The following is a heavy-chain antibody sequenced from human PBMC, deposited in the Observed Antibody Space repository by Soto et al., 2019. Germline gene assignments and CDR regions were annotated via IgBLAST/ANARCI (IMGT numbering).Heavy chain of an antibody. CDR2: IKQDGGEK. V-gene: IGHV3-7*03. D-gene: IGHD1-7*01. J-gene: IGHJ6*02. Sequence: GGSLRLSCAASGFTFSSYWMSWVRQAPGKGLEWVANIKQDGGEKYYVDSVKGRFTISRDNAENSLYLQMNSLRAEDTAVYYCARALSITGTTLGYYYGMDVWGQGTTVTVSS. CDR3: ARALSITGTTLGYYYGMDV. CDR1: GFTFSSYW.